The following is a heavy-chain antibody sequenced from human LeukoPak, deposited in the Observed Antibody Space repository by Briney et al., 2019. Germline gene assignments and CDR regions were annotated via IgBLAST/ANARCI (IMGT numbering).Heavy chain of an antibody. D-gene: IGHD3-22*01. CDR2: IKQDGSEK. CDR3: ARSETTYYYDSSVYFYYYYGMGV. V-gene: IGHV3-7*01. Sequence: GGSLRLSCAASGFTFSNYWMTWVRQAPGKGLEWVANIKQDGSEKYYVDSVKGRFTISRDNAKNSLYLQMNSLRAEDTAVYYCARSETTYYYDSSVYFYYYYGMGVGGQGTTVTVSS. CDR1: GFTFSNYW. J-gene: IGHJ6*02.